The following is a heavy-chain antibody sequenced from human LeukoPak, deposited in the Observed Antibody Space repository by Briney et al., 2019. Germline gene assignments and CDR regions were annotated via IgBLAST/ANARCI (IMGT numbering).Heavy chain of an antibody. CDR3: ANWGSAFDI. CDR1: GXSFSTYP. V-gene: IGHV3-64*01. D-gene: IGHD7-27*01. CDR2: ISSNGGST. Sequence: GGSLRLSCAASGXSFSTYPMHWVRQAPGKGLEYVSAISSNGGSTYYANSVKGRFTISRDDSKNTVYLQMGSLRAEDMAVYYCANWGSAFDIWGQGTIVIVSS. J-gene: IGHJ3*02.